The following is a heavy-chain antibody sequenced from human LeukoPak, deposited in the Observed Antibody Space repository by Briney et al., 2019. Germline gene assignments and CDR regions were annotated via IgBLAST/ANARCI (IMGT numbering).Heavy chain of an antibody. CDR1: GGSLSSYY. J-gene: IGHJ4*02. V-gene: IGHV4-59*12. CDR3: ARDEQQLVP. Sequence: PSETLSLTCTVSGGSLSSYYWSWIRQPPGKGLEWIGSIYYSGSTYYNPSLKSRVTISVDTSKNQFSLKLSSVTAADTAVYYCARDEQQLVPWGQGTLVTVSS. CDR2: IYYSGST. D-gene: IGHD6-13*01.